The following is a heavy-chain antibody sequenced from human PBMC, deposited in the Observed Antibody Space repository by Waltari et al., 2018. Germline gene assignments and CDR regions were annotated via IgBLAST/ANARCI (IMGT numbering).Heavy chain of an antibody. J-gene: IGHJ4*02. Sequence: QVQLQESGPGLVKPSETLSLTCTVSGGSITTYYWPWIRQPPGRGLEWIGSMFYNGSPNYNPSLKRRVTISIDTSKNQVSLNLSSVTAADTAIYYCARDTIAVGYFDLWGQGTLVTVSS. D-gene: IGHD6-19*01. CDR3: ARDTIAVGYFDL. V-gene: IGHV4-59*01. CDR2: MFYNGSP. CDR1: GGSITTYY.